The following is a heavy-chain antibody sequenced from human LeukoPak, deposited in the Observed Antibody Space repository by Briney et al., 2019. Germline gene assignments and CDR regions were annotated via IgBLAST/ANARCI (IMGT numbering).Heavy chain of an antibody. CDR3: ARDRNRYSGSYYDY. Sequence: GASVKVSCKSSGYTFTSYGIRWVRPAPGQGLAWMGWISAYNGNTNYAQKLQGRVTMTTDTSTSTAYMELRSLRSDDTAVYYCARDRNRYSGSYYDYWGQGTLVTVSS. J-gene: IGHJ4*02. CDR1: GYTFTSYG. V-gene: IGHV1-18*01. D-gene: IGHD1-26*01. CDR2: ISAYNGNT.